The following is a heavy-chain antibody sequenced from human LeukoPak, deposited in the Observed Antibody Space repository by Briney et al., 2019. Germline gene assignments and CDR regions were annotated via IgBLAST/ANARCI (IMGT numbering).Heavy chain of an antibody. CDR2: ISYDGSNK. CDR3: AKAFSPHYSPGELFTPDY. V-gene: IGHV3-30*18. Sequence: PGGSLRLSCAASGFTFSSYGMHWVRQAPGKGLEWAALISYDGSNKYYADSVKGRFTISRDNSKNTLFLQMNSLRAEDTAVYYCAKAFSPHYSPGELFTPDYWGQGTLVTVSS. CDR1: GFTFSSYG. D-gene: IGHD3-10*01. J-gene: IGHJ4*02.